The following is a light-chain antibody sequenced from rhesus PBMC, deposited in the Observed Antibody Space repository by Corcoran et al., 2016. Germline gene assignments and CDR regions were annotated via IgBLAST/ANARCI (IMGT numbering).Light chain of an antibody. J-gene: IGLJ1*01. CDR2: EVN. CDR1: SSDIGGYNR. CDR3: SSYTRSDTFI. V-gene: IGLV2-13*03. Sequence: QAAPTQFPSVSGSPGQSVTISCTGTSSDIGGYNRVSWYQHHPGKAPKLMIYEVNKRPSGVSDRFSGAKSDNTASLTISGLQAEDEADYYCSSYTRSDTFIFGAGTRLTVL.